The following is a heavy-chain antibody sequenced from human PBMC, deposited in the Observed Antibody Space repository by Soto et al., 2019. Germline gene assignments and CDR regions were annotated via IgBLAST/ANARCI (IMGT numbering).Heavy chain of an antibody. D-gene: IGHD3-10*01. CDR3: ARVYGSGSYYFAY. CDR1: GGSISNAAYY. Sequence: SETLSLTCTVSGGSISNAAYYWGWIRQPPGKGLECIGIIYYSGNTYYSPSLKSRVTMSVDTSKNHFSLKLSSVSAADTSMYYCARVYGSGSYYFAYWGQGTLVTVSS. J-gene: IGHJ4*02. V-gene: IGHV4-39*02. CDR2: IYYSGNT.